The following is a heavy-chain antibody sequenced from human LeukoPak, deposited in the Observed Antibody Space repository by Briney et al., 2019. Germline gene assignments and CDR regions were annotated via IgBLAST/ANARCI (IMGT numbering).Heavy chain of an antibody. D-gene: IGHD1-26*01. V-gene: IGHV3-7*03. CDR1: GFNYNTYW. J-gene: IGHJ4*02. CDR2: IKQDGSEK. CDR3: TRDFRGTFDY. Sequence: GGSLRLSCVASGFNYNTYWMSWVRQAPGKGLEWVANIKQDGSEKNYVDSVKGRFTISRDNAKNSLYLQMNSLRAEDTAIYYCTRDFRGTFDYWGQGTLVTVSS.